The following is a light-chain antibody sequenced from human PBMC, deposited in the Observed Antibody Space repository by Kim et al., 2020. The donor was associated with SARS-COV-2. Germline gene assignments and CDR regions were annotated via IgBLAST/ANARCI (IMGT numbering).Light chain of an antibody. CDR1: SLRSYY. CDR2: GKN. CDR3: NSRDSSGNHLVV. J-gene: IGLJ2*01. V-gene: IGLV3-19*01. Sequence: SSELTQDPAVSVALGQTVRITCQGDSLRSYYASWYQQKPGQAPVLVIYGKNNRPSWIPDRFSGSSSGNTASLTITGAQAEDEADYYCNSRDSSGNHLVVF.